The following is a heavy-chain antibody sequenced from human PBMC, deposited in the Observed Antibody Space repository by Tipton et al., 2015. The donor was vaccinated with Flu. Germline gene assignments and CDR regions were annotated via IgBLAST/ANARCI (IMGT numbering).Heavy chain of an antibody. J-gene: IGHJ4*02. Sequence: TLSLTCTVSGGSISSDFWSWIRQPPGKGLEWIGYLFYGGDTKYNPSLKSRVTISADMSTSQVSLRLTSVTAADTAFYYCARGSGSGTFMIFDLWGQGTLVTVSS. CDR1: GGSISSDF. CDR3: ARGSGSGTFMIFDL. D-gene: IGHD3-10*01. V-gene: IGHV4-59*01. CDR2: LFYGGDT.